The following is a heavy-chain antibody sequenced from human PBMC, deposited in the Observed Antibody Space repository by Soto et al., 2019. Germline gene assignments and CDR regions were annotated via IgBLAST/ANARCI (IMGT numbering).Heavy chain of an antibody. CDR2: ISGSGGST. CDR1: GFTFSSYA. D-gene: IGHD2-2*01. Sequence: GGSLRLSCAASGFTFSSYAMSWVRQAPGKGLEWVSAISGSGGSTYYADSVKGRFTISRDNSKNTLYLQMNSLRAEDTAVYYCAKDLGTIVVVPAASHDYWGQGTLVTVSS. J-gene: IGHJ4*02. V-gene: IGHV3-23*01. CDR3: AKDLGTIVVVPAASHDY.